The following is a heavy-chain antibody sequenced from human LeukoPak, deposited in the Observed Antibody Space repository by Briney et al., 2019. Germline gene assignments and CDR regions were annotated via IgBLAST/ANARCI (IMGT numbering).Heavy chain of an antibody. V-gene: IGHV7-4-1*02. CDR2: INTNTGNP. J-gene: IGHJ4*02. D-gene: IGHD2-2*02. CDR3: ARRYCSSTSCYTIDY. CDR1: GYTFTIYA. Sequence: ASVKVSCKASGYTFTIYAMNWVRQAPGQGLEWMGWINTNTGNPTYAQGFTGRFVFSLDTSVSTAYLQISSLKAEDTAVYYCARRYCSSTSCYTIDYWGQGTLVTVSS.